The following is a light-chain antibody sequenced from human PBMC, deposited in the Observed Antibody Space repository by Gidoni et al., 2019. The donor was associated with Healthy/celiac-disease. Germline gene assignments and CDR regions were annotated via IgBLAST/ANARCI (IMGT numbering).Light chain of an antibody. Sequence: EIVLTQSPGTLSLSPGERATLSCRASQSVSSSYLAWYQQKPGQAPRLLIYGASSRATGLPDRFSGSGSGTDFTLTISRLEPEDFAVDYCQQYGSSPLYTFGQGTKLEIK. CDR1: QSVSSSY. J-gene: IGKJ2*01. CDR3: QQYGSSPLYT. CDR2: GAS. V-gene: IGKV3-20*01.